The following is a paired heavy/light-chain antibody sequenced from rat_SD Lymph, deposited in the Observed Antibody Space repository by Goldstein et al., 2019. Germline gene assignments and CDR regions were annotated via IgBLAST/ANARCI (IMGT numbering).Heavy chain of an antibody. CDR3: AAFAY. CDR2: ISSSSGT. V-gene: IGHV5-62*01. J-gene: IGHJ3*01. Sequence: VQLVESGGGLVQPGKSLKLSCSASGFTFSSYGMHWIRQAPGKGLDWVAYISSSSGTVYADAVKGRFTISRDNAKNTLYLQLNSLKSEDTAIYYCAAFAYWGQGTLVTVSS. CDR1: GFTFSSYG.
Light chain of an antibody. Sequence: DIQMTQSPSFLSASVGDRVTINCKASQNINKYLNWYQQKLGEAPKRLIYNTNNLQTGIPSRFSGSGSGTDYTLTISSLQPEDFATYFCLQHNSFPLTFGSGTKLEIK. CDR2: NTN. CDR1: QNINKY. CDR3: LQHNSFPLT. V-gene: IGKV22S6*01. J-gene: IGKJ5*01.